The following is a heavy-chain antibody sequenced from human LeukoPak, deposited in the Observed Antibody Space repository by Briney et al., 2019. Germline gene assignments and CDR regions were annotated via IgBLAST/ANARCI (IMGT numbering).Heavy chain of an antibody. J-gene: IGHJ4*02. V-gene: IGHV1-18*01. CDR1: GYTFTSYG. D-gene: IGHD6-13*01. CDR2: ISAYNGNT. Sequence: ASVKVSCKASGYTFTSYGISWVRQAPGQGLEWMGWISAYNGNTNYAQKLQGRVTMTTDTSTSTAYMELRSLRSDDTAVYYCARDPIAAAGTTGSLDCWGQGTLVTVSS. CDR3: ARDPIAAAGTTGSLDC.